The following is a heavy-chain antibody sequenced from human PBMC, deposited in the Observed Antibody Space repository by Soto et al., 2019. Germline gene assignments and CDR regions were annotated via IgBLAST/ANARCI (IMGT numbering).Heavy chain of an antibody. CDR2: IYYSGST. CDR3: ARDRFDAFDI. Sequence: SETLSLTCIGSGGSISSYYWSWIRQPPGKGLEWIGYIYYSGSTNYNPSLKSRVTISVDTSKNQFSLKLSSVTAADTAVYYCARDRFDAFDIWGQGTMVTVSS. CDR1: GGSISSYY. V-gene: IGHV4-59*01. J-gene: IGHJ3*02.